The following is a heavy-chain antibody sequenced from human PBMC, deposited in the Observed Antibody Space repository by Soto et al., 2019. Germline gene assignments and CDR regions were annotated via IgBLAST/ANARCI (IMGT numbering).Heavy chain of an antibody. CDR2: TSYDGTHK. J-gene: IGHJ4*02. Sequence: QVQLVESGGGVVQPGRSLRLSCAASGFTFSDYAMHWVRQAPGKGLEWVAVTSYDGTHKYYADSVKGRFTISRDNSKNTLYLQMNSLIPEDTAVYYCARASRGGSAVVPFDDWGQGTLVTVSS. CDR3: ARASRGGSAVVPFDD. CDR1: GFTFSDYA. V-gene: IGHV3-30-3*01. D-gene: IGHD6-19*01.